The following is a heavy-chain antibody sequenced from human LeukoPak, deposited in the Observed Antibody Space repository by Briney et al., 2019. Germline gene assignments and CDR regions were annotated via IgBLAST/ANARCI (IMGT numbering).Heavy chain of an antibody. D-gene: IGHD5-18*01. Sequence: GGSLRLSCAASGFTFSSYAMHWVRQAPGKGLEWVAVISYDGSNKYYADSVKGRFTISRDNSKNTLYLQMNSLRAEDTAVYYCARVGHQIQLWLFGYWGQGTLVTVSS. CDR1: GFTFSSYA. CDR2: ISYDGSNK. J-gene: IGHJ4*02. V-gene: IGHV3-30*04. CDR3: ARVGHQIQLWLFGY.